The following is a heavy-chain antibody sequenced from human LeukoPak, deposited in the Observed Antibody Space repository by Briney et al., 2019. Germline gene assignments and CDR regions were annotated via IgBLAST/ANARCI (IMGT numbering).Heavy chain of an antibody. CDR1: GYTFTGYY. D-gene: IGHD3-3*01. Sequence: GASVKVSCKASGYTFTGYYMHWVRQAPGQGLEWMGWINPNSGGTNYAQKLQGRVTMTTDTSTSTAYMELRSLRSDDTAVYYCARRSSYDFWSGIDYWGQGTLVTVSS. J-gene: IGHJ4*02. CDR2: INPNSGGT. CDR3: ARRSSYDFWSGIDY. V-gene: IGHV1-2*02.